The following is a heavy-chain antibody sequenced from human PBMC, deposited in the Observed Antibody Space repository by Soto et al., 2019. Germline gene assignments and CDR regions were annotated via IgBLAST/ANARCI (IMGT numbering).Heavy chain of an antibody. CDR1: GFTFSSYA. CDR2: ISGSGGST. V-gene: IGHV3-23*01. Sequence: GGSLRLSCAASGFTFSSYAMSWVRQAPGKGLEWVSAISGSGGSTYYADSVKGRFTISRDNSKNTLYLQMNSLRAEDTAVYYCAKDVLYYYDSSSYSDYWGQGTLVTVSS. J-gene: IGHJ4*02. D-gene: IGHD3-22*01. CDR3: AKDVLYYYDSSSYSDY.